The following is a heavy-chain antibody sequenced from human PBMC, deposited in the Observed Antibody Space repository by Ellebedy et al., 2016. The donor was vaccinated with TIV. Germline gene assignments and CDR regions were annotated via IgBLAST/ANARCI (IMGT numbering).Heavy chain of an antibody. Sequence: GESLKISXAAAGFSFSYYGMHWVRQAPGKGLEWVALIWYDGSKKYYADSVKGRFTVSRDNPKNTFYLQMNSLRVDDTAVYYCARVSGSFDYVGEFDYWGQGTLVSVSS. CDR1: GFSFSYYG. J-gene: IGHJ4*02. CDR2: IWYDGSKK. V-gene: IGHV3-33*01. D-gene: IGHD3-16*01. CDR3: ARVSGSFDYVGEFDY.